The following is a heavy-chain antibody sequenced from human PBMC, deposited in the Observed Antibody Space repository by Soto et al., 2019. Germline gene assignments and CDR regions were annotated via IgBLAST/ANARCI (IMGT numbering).Heavy chain of an antibody. J-gene: IGHJ5*02. CDR2: ISSNGGST. CDR3: ARDRYTYYDFWSGNNWFDP. D-gene: IGHD3-3*01. CDR1: GFTITSYA. V-gene: IGHV3-64*01. Sequence: PGGSLRLSCPASGFTITSYAMHWVRKAPGKGLQYVSAISSNGGSTYYANSVKGRFTISRDNSKNTLYLQMGSLRAEDMAVYHCARDRYTYYDFWSGNNWFDPWGQGTLVTVSS.